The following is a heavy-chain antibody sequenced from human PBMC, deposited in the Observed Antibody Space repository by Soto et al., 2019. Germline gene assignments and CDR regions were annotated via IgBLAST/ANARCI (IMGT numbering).Heavy chain of an antibody. CDR3: AHGPWGLGYY. D-gene: IGHD1-26*01. CDR1: GFSLSTSGVG. V-gene: IGHV2-5*02. CDR2: IYWDDDK. J-gene: IGHJ4*02. Sequence: QITLKESGPTLVKPTQTLTLTCTFSGFSLSTSGVGVGWIRQPPGKALEWLALIYWDDDKRYSPSLKSRLTITKDTSKNQVVLTMTNIDPVDTAAYYCAHGPWGLGYYWGQGTLVTVSS.